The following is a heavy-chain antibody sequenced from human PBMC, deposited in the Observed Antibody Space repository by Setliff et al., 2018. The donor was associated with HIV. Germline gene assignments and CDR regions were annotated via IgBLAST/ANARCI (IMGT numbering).Heavy chain of an antibody. Sequence: PGGSLRLSCTVSGFTFGDHAMSWVRQAPGMGLEWVSYISSSGSIIYYADSVKGRFTISRDNAKNTLYLQMSSLRAEDTAIYYCVKGARLEVPESAFDCWGQGTMVTVSS. CDR3: VKGARLEVPESAFDC. CDR1: GFTFGDHA. D-gene: IGHD1-1*01. CDR2: ISSSGSII. V-gene: IGHV3-48*03. J-gene: IGHJ3*01.